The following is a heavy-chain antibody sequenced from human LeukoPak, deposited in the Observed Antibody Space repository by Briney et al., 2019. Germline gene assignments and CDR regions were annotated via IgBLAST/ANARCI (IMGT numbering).Heavy chain of an antibody. D-gene: IGHD2-2*01. J-gene: IGHJ6*03. CDR3: ARDGLDCITTTCYFYYYYYMDV. Sequence: GGSLRLSCAASGFTFSSYAMSWVRQAPGKGLEWVSAISGSGGSTYYADSVKGRFTISRDNSKNTLYLQMNSLRAEDTAVYYCARDGLDCITTTCYFYYYYYMDVWGKGTTVTVSS. CDR2: ISGSGGST. CDR1: GFTFSSYA. V-gene: IGHV3-23*01.